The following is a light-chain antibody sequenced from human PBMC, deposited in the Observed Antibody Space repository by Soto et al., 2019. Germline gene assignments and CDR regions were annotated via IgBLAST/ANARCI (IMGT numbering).Light chain of an antibody. Sequence: EIVLTQSPGTLSLSPGERATLSCRASQGVSSSYLAWYQQKPGQAPRLLIFGASSRATGIPDRFSGSGSGTDFTLTFIRLEPEDRAVYYCQQYGSSPSYTFGQGTKLEIK. CDR3: QQYGSSPSYT. J-gene: IGKJ2*01. CDR1: QGVSSSY. V-gene: IGKV3-20*01. CDR2: GAS.